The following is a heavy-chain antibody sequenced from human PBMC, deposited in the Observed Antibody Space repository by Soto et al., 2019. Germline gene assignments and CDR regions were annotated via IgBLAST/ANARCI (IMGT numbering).Heavy chain of an antibody. J-gene: IGHJ1*01. CDR3: ARELIVGPAEYFQD. Sequence: PGGSLRLSCVASGFTFKYDWMSWVRQSPGKGLEWVANINDDGSEEYYLDSVRGRFTISRDNAKNSLFLHMNSLTTEDTAVYFCARELIVGPAEYFQDWGQGTWVTVSS. CDR1: GFTFKYDW. V-gene: IGHV3-7*01. D-gene: IGHD1-26*01. CDR2: INDDGSEE.